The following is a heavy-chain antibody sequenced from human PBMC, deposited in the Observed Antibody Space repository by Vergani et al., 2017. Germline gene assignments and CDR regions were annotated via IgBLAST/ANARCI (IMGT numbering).Heavy chain of an antibody. CDR1: GLMFNYYD. CDR3: ARLRNDMTYCRSTWCPNWFDP. CDR2: IRYDGGDK. V-gene: IGHV3-30*02. J-gene: IGHJ5*02. Sequence: QVQLVESGGGVVQPGRSLRLSCEASGLMFNYYDMHWVRHSPDRGLEWVAFIRYDGGDKYYVDSVKGRFTISRDNSKNTLYLQMNSLRPEDTAVYYCARLRNDMTYCRSTWCPNWFDPWGQGTLVTVSS. D-gene: IGHD2-2*01.